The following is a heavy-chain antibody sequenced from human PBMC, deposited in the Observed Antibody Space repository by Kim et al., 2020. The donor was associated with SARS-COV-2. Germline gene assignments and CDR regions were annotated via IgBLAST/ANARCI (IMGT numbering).Heavy chain of an antibody. D-gene: IGHD4-17*01. V-gene: IGHV1-46*01. CDR3: ARGEWEDYHIDY. CDR2: INPSGGST. Sequence: ASVKVSCKASGYTFTSYYMHWVRQAPGQGLEWMGIINPSGGSTNYAQKFQGRVTMTRDTSTSTVYMELSSLRSEDTAVCYCARGEWEDYHIDYWGQGTLVTVSS. J-gene: IGHJ4*02. CDR1: GYTFTSYY.